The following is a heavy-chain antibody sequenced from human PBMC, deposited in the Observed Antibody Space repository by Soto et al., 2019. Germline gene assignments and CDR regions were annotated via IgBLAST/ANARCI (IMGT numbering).Heavy chain of an antibody. CDR3: AREVPAAMADWFDH. J-gene: IGHJ5*02. CDR2: IYYSGST. V-gene: IGHV4-59*01. Sequence: PSETLSLTCTVSGGSISSYGWSWTRQPPGKGLKRIGYIYYSGSTNYNPSLKSRVTISVDTSKNHFSLKLSSVTAVYIAVYYCAREVPAAMADWFDHWGEGILLTVSS. D-gene: IGHD2-2*01. CDR1: GGSISSYG.